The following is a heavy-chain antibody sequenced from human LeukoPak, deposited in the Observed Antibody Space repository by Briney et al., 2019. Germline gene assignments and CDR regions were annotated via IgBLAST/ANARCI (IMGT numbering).Heavy chain of an antibody. CDR3: VRAIISAAGVWLFDP. V-gene: IGHV4-4*07. Sequence: SETLSLTCTVSGGSISSNYWNWIRQPAGKGLEWIGRIYNTGSTNYNPSLESRVTMSVGTSKNQFSLKLSSVTAADTAVYYCVRAIISAAGVWLFDPWGQGTLITVSS. CDR1: GGSISSNY. D-gene: IGHD6-13*01. J-gene: IGHJ5*02. CDR2: IYNTGST.